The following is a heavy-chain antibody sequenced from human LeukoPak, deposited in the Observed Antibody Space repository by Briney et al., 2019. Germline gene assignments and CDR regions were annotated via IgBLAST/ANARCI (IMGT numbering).Heavy chain of an antibody. D-gene: IGHD1-14*01. CDR2: TSSSGSST. Sequence: GGSLRLSCAASGFTFSSYAMSWVRQAPGKGLGWVSATSSSGSSTYYADSVKGRFTISRDNAKNTLYLQMNSLRAEDTAVYYCAKGPETGRFDYWGQGTLVTVSS. V-gene: IGHV3-23*01. CDR1: GFTFSSYA. CDR3: AKGPETGRFDY. J-gene: IGHJ4*02.